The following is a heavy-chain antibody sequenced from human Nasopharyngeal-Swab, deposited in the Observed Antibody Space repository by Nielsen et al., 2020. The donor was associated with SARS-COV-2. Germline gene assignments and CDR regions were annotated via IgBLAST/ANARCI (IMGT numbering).Heavy chain of an antibody. J-gene: IGHJ3*02. CDR2: ISGSGGST. D-gene: IGHD5-24*01. Sequence: GESLKISCAASGFTLRSYAMSWVRQAPGKGLEWVSAISGSGGSTDYADSVKGRFTISSDNSKNTLYLQMNSQRAEDTAVYYCVKGAMATIRTDAFDIWGQGTMVTVSS. CDR1: GFTLRSYA. V-gene: IGHV3-23*01. CDR3: VKGAMATIRTDAFDI.